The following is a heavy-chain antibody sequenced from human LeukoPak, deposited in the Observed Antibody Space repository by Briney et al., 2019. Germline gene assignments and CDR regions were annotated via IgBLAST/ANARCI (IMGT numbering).Heavy chain of an antibody. CDR1: GYTFTGYY. J-gene: IGHJ4*02. CDR3: ARELLYGSGSYYNEFDS. V-gene: IGHV1-2*02. CDR2: INPNSGDT. D-gene: IGHD3-10*01. Sequence: ASVKVSCKASGYTFTGYYMHWVRQAPGQGLEWMGWINPNSGDTNYAQNFQGRVTMTRDTSISTAYMELNRLRSGDTAVYYCARELLYGSGSYYNEFDSWGQGTLVTVSS.